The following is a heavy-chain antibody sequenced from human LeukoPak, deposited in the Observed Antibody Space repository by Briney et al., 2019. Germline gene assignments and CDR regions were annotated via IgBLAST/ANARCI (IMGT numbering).Heavy chain of an antibody. CDR3: AREETYYYYGMDV. CDR2: INPNSGGT. CDR1: GYTFTSYY. J-gene: IGHJ6*02. Sequence: ASVKVSCKASGYTFTSYYMHWVRQAPGQGLEWMGWINPNSGGTNYAQKFQGWVTMTRDTSISTAYMELSRLRSDDTAVYYCAREETYYYYGMDVWGQGTTVTVSS. D-gene: IGHD5-24*01. V-gene: IGHV1-2*04.